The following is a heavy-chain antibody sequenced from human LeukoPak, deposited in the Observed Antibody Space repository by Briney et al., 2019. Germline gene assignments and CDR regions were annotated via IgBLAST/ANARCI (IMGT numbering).Heavy chain of an antibody. CDR2: IYSGGST. V-gene: IGHV3-66*01. D-gene: IGHD6-13*01. CDR1: GFTVSSKY. Sequence: GGSLRLSCAASGFTVSSKYMSWVRQAPGKGLEWVSVIYSGGSTYYADSVKGRFTISRDNSKNTLYLQMNSLRAEDTAVYYCARSYSSWYSFDYWGQGTLVTVSS. CDR3: ARSYSSWYSFDY. J-gene: IGHJ4*02.